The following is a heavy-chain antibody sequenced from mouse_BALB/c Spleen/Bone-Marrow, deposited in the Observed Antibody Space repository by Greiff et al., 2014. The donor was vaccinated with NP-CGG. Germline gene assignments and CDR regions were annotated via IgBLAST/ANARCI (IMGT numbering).Heavy chain of an antibody. J-gene: IGHJ2*01. V-gene: IGHV14-3*02. D-gene: IGHD3-1*01. CDR1: GFNIKDTY. Sequence: EVHLVESGAELVKPGASVKLSCTASGFNIKDTYMRWVKQRPEQGLEWIGRIDPANGNTKYDPKFQGKATITADTSSNTAYLQLSSLTSEDTAVYYCARFGVDYWGQGTTLTVSS. CDR2: IDPANGNT. CDR3: ARFGVDY.